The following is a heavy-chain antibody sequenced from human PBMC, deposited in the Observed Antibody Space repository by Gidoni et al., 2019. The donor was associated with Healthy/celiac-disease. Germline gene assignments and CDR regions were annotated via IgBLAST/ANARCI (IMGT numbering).Heavy chain of an antibody. CDR3: ARGRITIFGVVTLERYFDY. D-gene: IGHD3-3*01. Sequence: QVQLQQWGAGLLKPSETLSLTCAVYGGSFSGYYWSWIRQPPGKGLEWIGEINHSGSTNYNPSLKSRVTISVDTSKNQFSLKLSSVTAADTAVYYCARGRITIFGVVTLERYFDYWGQGTLVTVSS. V-gene: IGHV4-34*01. CDR2: INHSGST. CDR1: GGSFSGYY. J-gene: IGHJ4*02.